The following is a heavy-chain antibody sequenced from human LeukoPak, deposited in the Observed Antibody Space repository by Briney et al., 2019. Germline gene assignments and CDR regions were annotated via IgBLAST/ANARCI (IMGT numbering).Heavy chain of an antibody. D-gene: IGHD6-19*01. CDR3: STAVAGTDY. J-gene: IGHJ4*02. CDR1: GGSISSYY. Sequence: SETLSLTCTVSGGSISSYYWSWIRQPPGKGLEWIGYIYYSGSTNYNLSLKSRVTISVDTSKNQFSLKLSSVTAADTAVYYCSTAVAGTDYWGQGTLVTVSS. V-gene: IGHV4-59*01. CDR2: IYYSGST.